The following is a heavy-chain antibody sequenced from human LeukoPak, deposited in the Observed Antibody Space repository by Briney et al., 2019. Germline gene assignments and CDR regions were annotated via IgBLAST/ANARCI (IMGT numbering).Heavy chain of an antibody. D-gene: IGHD3-10*01. J-gene: IGHJ4*02. V-gene: IGHV4-38-2*02. CDR1: GYSISSGYY. CDR2: IYHSGST. Sequence: SETLSLTCTVSGYSISSGYYWGWIRQPPGKGLEWIGSIYHSGSTYYNPSLKSRVTISVDTSKNQFSLKLSTVTAADTAGYYCASEQFSITMVRGVHFQYWGQGTLVTVSS. CDR3: ASEQFSITMVRGVHFQY.